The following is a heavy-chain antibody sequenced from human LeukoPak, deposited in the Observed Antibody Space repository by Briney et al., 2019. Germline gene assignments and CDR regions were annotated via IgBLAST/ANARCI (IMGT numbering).Heavy chain of an antibody. CDR2: IIEDGALR. J-gene: IGHJ4*02. CDR1: GFTFSGYW. V-gene: IGHV3-7*01. D-gene: IGHD3-16*02. CDR3: AREEGRYYDYVWGSYRSFDY. Sequence: GGSLRLSCAASGFTFSGYWMAWVRQAPGKGLEWVANIIEDGALRYYVDSVKGRFTISRDNTKKSLYLQMNSLRAEDTAVYYCAREEGRYYDYVWGSYRSFDYWGQGTLVTVSS.